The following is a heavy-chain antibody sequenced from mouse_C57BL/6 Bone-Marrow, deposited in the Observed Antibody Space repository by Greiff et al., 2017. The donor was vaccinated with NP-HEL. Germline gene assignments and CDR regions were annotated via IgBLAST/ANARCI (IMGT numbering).Heavy chain of an antibody. D-gene: IGHD1-1*01. Sequence: VKLMESGAELARPGASVKLSCKASGYTFTSYGISWVKQRTGQGLEWIGEIYPRSGNTYYNEKFKGKATLTADKSSSTAYMELRSLTSEDSAVYSCARSAYYGSSFYWYFDVWGTGTTVTVSS. CDR3: ARSAYYGSSFYWYFDV. CDR1: GYTFTSYG. J-gene: IGHJ1*03. CDR2: IYPRSGNT. V-gene: IGHV1-81*01.